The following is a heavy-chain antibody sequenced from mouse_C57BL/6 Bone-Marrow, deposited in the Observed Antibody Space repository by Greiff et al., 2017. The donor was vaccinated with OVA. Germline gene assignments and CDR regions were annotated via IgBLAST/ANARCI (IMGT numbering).Heavy chain of an antibody. CDR3: ARRLLHAMDY. D-gene: IGHD1-1*01. V-gene: IGHV1-76*01. J-gene: IGHJ4*01. CDR1: GYTFTDYY. Sequence: LVESGAELVRPGASVKLSCKASGYTFTDYYINWVKQRPGQGLEWIARIYPGSGNTYYNEKFKGKATLTAEKSSSTAYMQLSSLTSEDSAVYFCARRLLHAMDYWGQGTSVTVSS. CDR2: IYPGSGNT.